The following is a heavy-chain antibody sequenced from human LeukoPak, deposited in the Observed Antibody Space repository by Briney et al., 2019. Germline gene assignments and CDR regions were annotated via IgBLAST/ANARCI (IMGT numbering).Heavy chain of an antibody. CDR1: GCTFSSYA. CDR2: ISGSGGST. Sequence: GGSLRLSCAASGCTFSSYAMSGVRQAPGKGLEWVSAISGSGGSTYYADSVKGRFTISRDNSKNTLYLQMNSLRAEDTAVYYCAKDRNPNTAMVTAFDYWGQGTLVTVSS. V-gene: IGHV3-23*01. CDR3: AKDRNPNTAMVTAFDY. D-gene: IGHD5-18*01. J-gene: IGHJ4*02.